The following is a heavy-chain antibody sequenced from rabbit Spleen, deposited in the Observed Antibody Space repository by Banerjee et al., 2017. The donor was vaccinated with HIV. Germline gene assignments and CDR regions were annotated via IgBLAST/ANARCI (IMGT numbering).Heavy chain of an antibody. J-gene: IGHJ4*01. V-gene: IGHV1S40*01. D-gene: IGHD1-1*01. CDR1: GVSFSFNNY. CDR3: ARDFTSVIGWHFNL. CDR2: VDVGSSGFT. Sequence: VEYGGDLVKPGASLTLTCTASGVSFSFNNYMCWVRQAPGKGLEWIGCVDVGSSGFTYFASWAKGRFTIAKTSSTTVTLQMTSLTTADTATYFCARDFTSVIGWHFNLWGQGTLVTVS.